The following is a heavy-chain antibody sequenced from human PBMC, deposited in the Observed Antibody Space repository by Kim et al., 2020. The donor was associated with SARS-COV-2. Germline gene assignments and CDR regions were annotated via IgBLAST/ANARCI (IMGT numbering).Heavy chain of an antibody. D-gene: IGHD3-16*01. Sequence: ASVKVSCKASGYTFKTYPINWLRQAPGQTLEWMGWVNAVIDQTKYSQKFQGRITISRDTSANTAYMELRSLRTKDTAFYYCVRDMNPTIQDYWCQGT. CDR3: VRDMNPTIQDY. V-gene: IGHV1-3*01. CDR1: GYTFKTYP. J-gene: IGHJ4*02. CDR2: VNAVIDQT.